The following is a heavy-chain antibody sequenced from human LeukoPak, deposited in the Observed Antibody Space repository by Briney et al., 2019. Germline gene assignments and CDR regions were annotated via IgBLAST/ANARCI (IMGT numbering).Heavy chain of an antibody. CDR2: ISASGDRT. J-gene: IGHJ4*02. D-gene: IGHD3-9*01. Sequence: GGSLRLSCAASGFTFSSYAMSWVRQAPGRGLEWVSAISASGDRTYYADSVKGRFTVSRDNSKNTLYLQMNSLRAEDTAVYYCAKSGILSGLKNDYWGQGTLVTVSS. CDR1: GFTFSSYA. V-gene: IGHV3-23*01. CDR3: AKSGILSGLKNDY.